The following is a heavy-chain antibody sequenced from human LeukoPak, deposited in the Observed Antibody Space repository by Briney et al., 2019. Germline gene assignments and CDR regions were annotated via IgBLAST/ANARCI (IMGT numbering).Heavy chain of an antibody. CDR1: GGTFSNYA. CDR3: AGSRGIRFMECPL. V-gene: IGHV1-69*01. Sequence: ASVKVSCKASGGTFSNYAISWVRQAPGQGLEWMGGMIPISSTAKYVEKFQGGVTFTADESTSTVFMEMSNLRSEDTAVYFCAGSRGIRFMECPLWGQGTLVTVSS. J-gene: IGHJ3*01. CDR2: MIPISSTA. D-gene: IGHD3-3*01.